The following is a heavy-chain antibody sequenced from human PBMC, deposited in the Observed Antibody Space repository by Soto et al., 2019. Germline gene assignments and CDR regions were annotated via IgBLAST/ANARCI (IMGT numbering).Heavy chain of an antibody. CDR2: INHSGST. J-gene: IGHJ4*02. V-gene: IGHV4-34*01. CDR1: GGSFSGYY. Sequence: SETLSLTCAVYGGSFSGYYWSWIRQPPGKGLEWIGEINHSGSTNYNPSLKSRVTISVDTSKNQFSLKLSSVTAADTAVYYCARYLILTGYYMIGSFDYWVQGTLVTVSS. D-gene: IGHD3-9*01. CDR3: ARYLILTGYYMIGSFDY.